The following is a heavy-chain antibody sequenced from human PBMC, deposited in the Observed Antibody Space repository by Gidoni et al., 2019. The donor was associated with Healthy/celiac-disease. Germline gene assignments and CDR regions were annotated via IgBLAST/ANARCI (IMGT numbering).Heavy chain of an antibody. V-gene: IGHV1-18*01. CDR3: AECDYISSSPNSGMDV. D-gene: IGHD6-6*01. Sequence: QVQLVQSGAEVKKHGASVTVSCTSSGYAFTSYGICWVRQAPGQGLEWMGWMSAYHGNTNYAQNLQGRGTKTTDTATSTVYMELRSRSTDDTAVYYCAECDYISSSPNSGMDVWGQGTTVTVSS. J-gene: IGHJ6*02. CDR2: MSAYHGNT. CDR1: GYAFTSYG.